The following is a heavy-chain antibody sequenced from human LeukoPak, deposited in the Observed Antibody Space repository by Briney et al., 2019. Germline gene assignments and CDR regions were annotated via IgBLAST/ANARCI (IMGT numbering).Heavy chain of an antibody. CDR3: ARQMGYCSTSSCYTSDYFDS. Sequence: TSETLSLTCSVSGGSITTIFYFWGWIRQPPGKGLEWIGTLSNNGSTYYNPSLKSRLTISVDTSKNHFSLKVNSVTVADTAVYYCARQMGYCSTSSCYTSDYFDSWGQGALVTVSS. V-gene: IGHV4-39*01. J-gene: IGHJ4*02. CDR1: GGSITTIFYF. CDR2: LSNNGST. D-gene: IGHD2-2*01.